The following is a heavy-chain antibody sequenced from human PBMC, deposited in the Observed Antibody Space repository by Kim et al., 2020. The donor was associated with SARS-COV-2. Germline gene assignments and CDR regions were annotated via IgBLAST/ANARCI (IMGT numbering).Heavy chain of an antibody. D-gene: IGHD6-13*01. V-gene: IGHV3-30*01. J-gene: IGHJ1*01. CDR3: GKSASSSWPLVQH. Sequence: YGDSTKGRFTLSRSNSKNTLYLQMNSLRSEDTAVYYCGKSASSSWPLVQHWGQGTLVTVSS.